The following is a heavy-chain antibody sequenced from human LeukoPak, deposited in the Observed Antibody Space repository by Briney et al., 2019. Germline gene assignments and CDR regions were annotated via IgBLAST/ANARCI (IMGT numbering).Heavy chain of an antibody. CDR3: ARCRENDFWSGSPVDH. D-gene: IGHD3-3*01. V-gene: IGHV3-30-3*01. J-gene: IGHJ4*02. CDR2: ISYDGNNK. CDR1: GFTFSDYA. Sequence: GGSLRLSCAASGFTFSDYAMHWVRQVPGKGLEWVAVISYDGNNKYYADSVKGRFTISRDNSKTTVLVQLNSLRVEDTAVYYCARCRENDFWSGSPVDHWGQGTLVTVSS.